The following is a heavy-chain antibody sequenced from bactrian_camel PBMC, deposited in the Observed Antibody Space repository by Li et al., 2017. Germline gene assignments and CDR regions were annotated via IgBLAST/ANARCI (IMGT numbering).Heavy chain of an antibody. CDR1: VNSNNLNC. D-gene: IGHD1*01. J-gene: IGHJ4*01. CDR2: ITRIHGGT. V-gene: IGHV3S68*01. CDR3: AAVLRGYCNRITEFKH. Sequence: HVQLVESGGGLVQAGGSLNLSCAATVNSNNLNCVGWFRQAPGKEREGVASITRIHGGTAYADSVKGRFTISRDNAKNTLYLQMNSLRPEDTAMYYCAAVLRGYCNRITEFKHRGQGTQVTVS.